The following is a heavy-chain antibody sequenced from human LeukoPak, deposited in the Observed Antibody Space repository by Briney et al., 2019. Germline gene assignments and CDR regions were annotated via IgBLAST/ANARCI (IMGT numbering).Heavy chain of an antibody. J-gene: IGHJ4*02. CDR3: ARTVTTDHSSIDY. CDR1: SYIFTSYW. D-gene: IGHD4-17*01. V-gene: IGHV5-51*01. Sequence: AEALKISCQGSSYIFTSYWIGWVRQMPGKGLDWMGIIYPGDSDTRYSPSFQGQVTNSADKSISTAYLQWSSLKASDTAMYYCARTVTTDHSSIDYWGQGTLVTVSS. CDR2: IYPGDSDT.